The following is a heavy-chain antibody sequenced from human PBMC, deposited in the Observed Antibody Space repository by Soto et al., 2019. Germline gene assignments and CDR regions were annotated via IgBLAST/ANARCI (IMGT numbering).Heavy chain of an antibody. D-gene: IGHD3-9*01. J-gene: IGHJ4*02. CDR3: SRDDSDWFFN. CDR2: ITTYNGNR. CDR1: GYTFKNYG. Sequence: GASVKVSCTASGYTFKNYGIKWVRQAPGQGLEWVGWITTYNGNRYSAEKFQGRVTMTTDTSTSTTYMELNSLESEDTAVYYCSRDDSDWFFNWGRGTLVTVSS. V-gene: IGHV1-18*01.